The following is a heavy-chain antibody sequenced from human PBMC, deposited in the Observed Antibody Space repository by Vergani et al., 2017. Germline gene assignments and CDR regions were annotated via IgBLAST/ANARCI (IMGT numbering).Heavy chain of an antibody. CDR1: GAPMSSVGYY. Sequence: QVQLQESGPGLVKPSQTLSLTCTVSGAPMSSVGYYWTWIRQSAGKRREWIGDILGSGTANYNPSFQGRVSMSVDTSKNQFSLTLSSVNATDTAVYYCARGSRAAGYSGPDSWGQGTRVTVSS. CDR2: ILGSGTA. J-gene: IGHJ4*02. D-gene: IGHD6-13*01. V-gene: IGHV4-61*02. CDR3: ARGSRAAGYSGPDS.